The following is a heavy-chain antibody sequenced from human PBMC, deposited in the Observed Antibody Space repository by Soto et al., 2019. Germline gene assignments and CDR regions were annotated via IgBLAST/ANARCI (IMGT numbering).Heavy chain of an antibody. CDR3: AHSPFTSGWYYFAY. J-gene: IGHJ4*02. D-gene: IGHD6-19*01. V-gene: IGHV2-5*01. CDR2: IYSNDDK. Sequence: QITLKESGPTVVKPTQTLTLTCTFSGFSLTTSTVGVGWIRQPPGKALEWLALIYSNDDKRYSPSLKSRLTITKDTSKNQVVLTMTTMDPVDKATYYCAHSPFTSGWYYFAYWGQGTLVTVSS. CDR1: GFSLTTSTVG.